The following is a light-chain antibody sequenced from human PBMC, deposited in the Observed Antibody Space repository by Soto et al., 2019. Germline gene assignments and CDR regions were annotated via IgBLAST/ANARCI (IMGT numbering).Light chain of an antibody. CDR3: SSVMRSNNFV. CDR1: SGDVDYRY. CDR2: EVS. Sequence: QSALTQPPSASGSPGQAVTISCTGTSGDVDYRYVSWYQHHPGKAPKLLIFEVSRRPSGVPDRFSGAKSGNTAFLTVSGLQAEDEAAYSCSSVMRSNNFVFATGTNLTVL. V-gene: IGLV2-8*01. J-gene: IGLJ1*01.